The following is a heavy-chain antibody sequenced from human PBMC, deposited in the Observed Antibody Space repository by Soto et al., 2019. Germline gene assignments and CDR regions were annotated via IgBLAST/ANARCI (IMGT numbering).Heavy chain of an antibody. Sequence: ASVKVSCKVSGYTFPSYYMHWGRQAPGQGLEWMGIINPSGGSTSYAQKFQGRVTMTRDTSTSTVYMELSSLRSEDTAVYYCARGGFVVVPAATKHYYYGMDVWGQGTTVTVSS. J-gene: IGHJ6*02. CDR1: GYTFPSYY. D-gene: IGHD2-2*01. CDR3: ARGGFVVVPAATKHYYYGMDV. V-gene: IGHV1-46*01. CDR2: INPSGGST.